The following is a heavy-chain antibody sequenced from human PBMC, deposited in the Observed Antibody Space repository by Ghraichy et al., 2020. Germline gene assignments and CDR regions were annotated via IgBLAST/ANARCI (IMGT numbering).Heavy chain of an antibody. Sequence: SQTLSLTCTVSGGSVSSGSYYWSWIRQPPGKGLEWIGYIYYSGSTNYNPSLKSRVTISVDTSKNQFSLKLSSVTAADTAVYYCARAPNDYYYYGMDVWGQGTTVTVSS. CDR3: ARAPNDYYYYGMDV. CDR2: IYYSGST. CDR1: GGSVSSGSYY. D-gene: IGHD1-1*01. V-gene: IGHV4-61*01. J-gene: IGHJ6*02.